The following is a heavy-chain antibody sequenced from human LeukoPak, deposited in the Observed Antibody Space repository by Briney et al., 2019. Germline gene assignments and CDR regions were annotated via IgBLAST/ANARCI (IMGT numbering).Heavy chain of an antibody. CDR1: GFTFSSYS. CDR3: AKDDNYIRFLS. D-gene: IGHD3-16*01. J-gene: IGHJ5*02. V-gene: IGHV3-21*04. CDR2: ISTSSSYI. Sequence: GGSLRLSCAASGFTFSSYSMHWVRQAPGKGLEWVSSISTSSSYIYYADSVKGRFTVSRDNSKNTLYLQMNSLRAEDTAVYYCAKDDNYIRFLSWGQGTLVTVSS.